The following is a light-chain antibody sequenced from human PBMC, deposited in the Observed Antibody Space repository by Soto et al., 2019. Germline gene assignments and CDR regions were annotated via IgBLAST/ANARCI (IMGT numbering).Light chain of an antibody. CDR2: AAS. CDR3: QQTDSAPQT. V-gene: IGKV1-39*01. J-gene: IGKJ1*01. Sequence: DIQMTQSPSSLSASVGDRVTISCRASQSIRNYVSWYQQKPGTAPKLLIRAASTLQSGVPSRFSDSVSGTDFTLTISSLQIEDSATYFCQQTDSAPQTFGQGTNVEI. CDR1: QSIRNY.